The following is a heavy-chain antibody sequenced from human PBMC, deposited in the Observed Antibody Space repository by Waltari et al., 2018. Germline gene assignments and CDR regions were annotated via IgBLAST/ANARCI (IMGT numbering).Heavy chain of an antibody. CDR2: IKKDGSEI. CDR3: VRVGEENSNSQYRWFDA. J-gene: IGHJ5*02. V-gene: IGHV3-7*01. Sequence: DVQLVESGGGLVQPGVSLRLSCVVCGCDCSNFWMIWARQAPGKGLEGVANIKKDGSEIHYVDSVKGRFTISRDNAKKSVYLQMNSLRVEDTAVYFCVRVGEENSNSQYRWFDAWGQGSLVTVSS. CDR1: GCDCSNFW. D-gene: IGHD3-16*02.